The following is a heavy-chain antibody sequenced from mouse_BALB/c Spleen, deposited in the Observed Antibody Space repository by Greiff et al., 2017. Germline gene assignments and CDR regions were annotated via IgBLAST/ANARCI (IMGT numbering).Heavy chain of an antibody. CDR1: GFTFSSFG. D-gene: IGHD1-1*01. J-gene: IGHJ3*01. V-gene: IGHV5-17*02. Sequence: EVKLVESGGGLVQPGGSRKLSCAASGFTFSSFGMHWVRQAPEKGLEWVAYISSGSSTIYYADTVKGRFTISRDNPKNTLFLQMTSLRSEDTAMYYCASDYYGSSYGWFAYWGQGTLVTVSA. CDR3: ASDYYGSSYGWFAY. CDR2: ISSGSSTI.